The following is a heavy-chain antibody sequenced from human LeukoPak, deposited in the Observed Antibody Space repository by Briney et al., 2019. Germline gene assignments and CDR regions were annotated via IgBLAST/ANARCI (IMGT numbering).Heavy chain of an antibody. Sequence: GGSLRLSCVASGFTFSSYSRNWVRQAPGKGLEWVSYFSSDTRTIYYADSVKGRFTTSRDNAKNSVYLQMNNLRAEDTAVYYCARGYNWSFDYWGQGTLVSVSS. CDR3: ARGYNWSFDY. CDR1: GFTFSSYS. CDR2: FSSDTRTI. D-gene: IGHD1-20*01. V-gene: IGHV3-48*01. J-gene: IGHJ4*02.